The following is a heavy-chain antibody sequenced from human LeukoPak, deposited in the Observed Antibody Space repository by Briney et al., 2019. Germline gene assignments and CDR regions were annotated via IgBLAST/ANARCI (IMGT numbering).Heavy chain of an antibody. V-gene: IGHV3-74*01. CDR2: INRDGGLT. CDR1: GFTFSENW. Sequence: GGSLRLSCVASGFTFSENWMHWVRQAPGKGLAWVSHINRDGGLTNYADSVKGRFNISRENDRNTVYLQMSSLRVEGTAIYFCAREEHRLAEAGTSAFDLGGQGTLVTVSP. J-gene: IGHJ3*01. D-gene: IGHD6-13*01. CDR3: AREEHRLAEAGTSAFDL.